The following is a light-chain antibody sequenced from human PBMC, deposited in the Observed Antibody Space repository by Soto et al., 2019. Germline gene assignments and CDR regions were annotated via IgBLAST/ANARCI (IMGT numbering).Light chain of an antibody. CDR3: QQLYAAPVT. J-gene: IGKJ1*01. Sequence: DIQMTQSPPSLSASVGDRVTITCRASQSIFRSLHWYQQKPGKAPKLLIYAASNLQSGVPSRFSGSESGTDFIITIRSLQPEDFATYYCQQLYAAPVTFGQGTKVEIK. CDR2: AAS. CDR1: QSIFRS. V-gene: IGKV1-39*01.